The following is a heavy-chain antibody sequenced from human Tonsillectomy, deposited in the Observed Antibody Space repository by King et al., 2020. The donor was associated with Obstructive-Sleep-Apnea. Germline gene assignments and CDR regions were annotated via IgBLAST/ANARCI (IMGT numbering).Heavy chain of an antibody. CDR2: ISAYNGNT. Sequence: QLVQSGAEVKKPGASVKVSCKASGYTFTSYGISWVRQAPGQGLEWMGWISAYNGNTKFAQRLQGRVTMTTDTSTSTAYMELRGLRSDDTAVYYCARDPNKLRWFAESYYYVMDVWGQGTTVTVSS. CDR3: ARDPNKLRWFAESYYYVMDV. V-gene: IGHV1-18*01. J-gene: IGHJ6*02. D-gene: IGHD3-10*01. CDR1: GYTFTSYG.